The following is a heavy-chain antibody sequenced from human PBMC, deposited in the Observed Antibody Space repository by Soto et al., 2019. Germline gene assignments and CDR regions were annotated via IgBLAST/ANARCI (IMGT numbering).Heavy chain of an antibody. J-gene: IGHJ4*02. CDR2: ISGSGGST. V-gene: IGHV3-23*01. Sequence: PGGSLRLSCAASGFTFSSYAMSWVRQAPGKGLEWVSAISGSGGSTYYADSVKGRFTISRDNSKNTLYLQMNSLRAEDTAVYYRAKERHYDSSGYSDYWGQGTLVTVSS. D-gene: IGHD3-22*01. CDR3: AKERHYDSSGYSDY. CDR1: GFTFSSYA.